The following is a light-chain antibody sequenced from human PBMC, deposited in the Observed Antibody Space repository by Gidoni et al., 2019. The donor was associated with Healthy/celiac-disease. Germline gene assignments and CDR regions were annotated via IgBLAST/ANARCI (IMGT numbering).Light chain of an antibody. J-gene: IGLJ1*01. Sequence: QSALTQPPSASGSPGQSVTISCTGTSSDVGGYNYVSWYQHHPGKAPKLMIYEVSKRPSGVPDRFSGSKSGNMASLTVSGLQAEDEADYYCSSYAGSNNPYVFGTGTKVTVL. CDR1: SSDVGGYNY. CDR2: EVS. CDR3: SSYAGSNNPYV. V-gene: IGLV2-8*01.